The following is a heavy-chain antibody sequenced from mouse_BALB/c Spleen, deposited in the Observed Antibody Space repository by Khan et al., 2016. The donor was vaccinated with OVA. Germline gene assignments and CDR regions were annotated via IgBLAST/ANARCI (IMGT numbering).Heavy chain of an antibody. J-gene: IGHJ2*01. Sequence: EVKLLESGPGLVKPSQSLSLTCTVTGYSITTDYAWNWIRQFPGNKLEWMGYISYSGNTKYNPSFKSRISITRDTSKNQFFLQLKSVTTEDTARYYCARGYGGDFDYWGQGTILTVSS. D-gene: IGHD1-1*02. V-gene: IGHV3-2*02. CDR2: ISYSGNT. CDR3: ARGYGGDFDY. CDR1: GYSITTDYA.